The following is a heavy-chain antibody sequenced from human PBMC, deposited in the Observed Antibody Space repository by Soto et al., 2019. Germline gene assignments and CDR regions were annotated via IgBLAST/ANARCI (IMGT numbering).Heavy chain of an antibody. CDR1: GFTFDDYA. CDR2: ISWNSGSI. D-gene: IGHD6-19*01. V-gene: IGHV3-9*01. Sequence: GGSLRLSCAASGFTFDDYAMHWVRQAPGKGLEWGSGISWNSGSIGYADSVKGRFTISRDNAKNSLYLQMNSLRAEDTALYYCAKDSSSGWYYCQHWGQGTLVTVSS. CDR3: AKDSSSGWYYCQH. J-gene: IGHJ1*01.